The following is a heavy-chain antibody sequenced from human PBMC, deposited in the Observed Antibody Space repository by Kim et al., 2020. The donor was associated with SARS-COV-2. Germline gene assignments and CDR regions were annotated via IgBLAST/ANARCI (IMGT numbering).Heavy chain of an antibody. CDR1: GFTFSSYA. V-gene: IGHV3-23*01. Sequence: GGSLRLSCAASGFTFSSYAMSWVRQAPGKGLEWVSAISGSGGSTYYADSVKGRFTISRDNSKNTLYLQMNSLRAEDTAVYYCAKDGPEKYYYDSSGYYYPFDYWGQGTLVTVSS. D-gene: IGHD3-22*01. J-gene: IGHJ4*02. CDR2: ISGSGGST. CDR3: AKDGPEKYYYDSSGYYYPFDY.